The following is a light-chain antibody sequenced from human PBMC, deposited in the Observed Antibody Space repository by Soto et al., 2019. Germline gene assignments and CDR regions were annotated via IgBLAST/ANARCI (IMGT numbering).Light chain of an antibody. Sequence: EIVLTQSPGTLSLSPGERATLSCRASQSVSSSFLAWYQQKPGQAPRLLIYGASSRATGIPDRFSGSGSGTDFTLTISRLEPEDFEVYYCPQYGSSPRTFGQGTKVEIK. J-gene: IGKJ1*01. V-gene: IGKV3-20*01. CDR2: GAS. CDR1: QSVSSSF. CDR3: PQYGSSPRT.